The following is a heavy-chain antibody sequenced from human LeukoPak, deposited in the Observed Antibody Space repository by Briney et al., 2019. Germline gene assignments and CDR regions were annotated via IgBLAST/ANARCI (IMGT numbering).Heavy chain of an antibody. D-gene: IGHD6-19*01. Sequence: PSETLSLTCAVSGYSISSGYYWGWIRQPPGKGLEWIGSIYHSGSTYYNPSLKSRVTISVDTSKNQFSLKLSSVTAADTAVYYCARIVGSGCLDYWGQGTLVTVSS. CDR2: IYHSGST. CDR1: GYSISSGYY. J-gene: IGHJ4*02. V-gene: IGHV4-38-2*01. CDR3: ARIVGSGCLDY.